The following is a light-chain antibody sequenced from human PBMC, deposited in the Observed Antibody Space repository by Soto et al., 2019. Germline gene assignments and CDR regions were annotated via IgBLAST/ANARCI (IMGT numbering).Light chain of an antibody. J-gene: IGLJ3*02. Sequence: QLVLTQSPSASASLGASVKLTCTLSSGHSSYAIAWHQQQPEKGPRYLMKLNSDGSHSKGDGIPDRFSGSSSGAERYLTSSSLQSEDEADYYCQTWGTGIQVFGGGTKVTVL. CDR1: SGHSSYA. CDR3: QTWGTGIQV. CDR2: LNSDGSH. V-gene: IGLV4-69*01.